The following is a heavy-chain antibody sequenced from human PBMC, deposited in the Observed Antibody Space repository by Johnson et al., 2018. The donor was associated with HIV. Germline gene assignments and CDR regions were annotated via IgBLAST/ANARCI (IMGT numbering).Heavy chain of an antibody. D-gene: IGHD2-21*01. Sequence: EVQLVESGGGLVQPGGSLRLSCAASGFTFSTYWMHWVRQAPGKGLVWVSRINSEGSSTTYADSVKGRFTISRDNAKNTLYLQMNSLRAEDTAMYYCARASVVVPFYAFDIWGQGTMVTVSS. CDR3: ARASVVVPFYAFDI. CDR1: GFTFSTYW. V-gene: IGHV3-74*02. CDR2: INSEGSST. J-gene: IGHJ3*02.